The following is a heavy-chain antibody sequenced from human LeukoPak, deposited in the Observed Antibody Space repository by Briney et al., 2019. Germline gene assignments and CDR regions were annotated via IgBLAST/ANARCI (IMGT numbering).Heavy chain of an antibody. CDR2: ISAYNGNT. CDR1: GYTFTSYG. J-gene: IGHJ6*03. CDR3: ARVEIQLSRYYYYYMDV. D-gene: IGHD5-18*01. Sequence: AASVKVSCKASGYTFTSYGISWVRQAPGQGLEWMGWISAYNGNTNYAQKLQGRVTMTTDTSTSTAYMELRSLRSDDTAVYYCARVEIQLSRYYYYYMDVWGKGTTVTVSS. V-gene: IGHV1-18*01.